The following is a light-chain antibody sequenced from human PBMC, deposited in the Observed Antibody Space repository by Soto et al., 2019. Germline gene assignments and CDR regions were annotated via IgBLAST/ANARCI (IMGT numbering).Light chain of an antibody. CDR3: SSYSGTNYHYV. V-gene: IGLV2-8*01. CDR2: EVS. CDR1: SSDVGGYNY. J-gene: IGLJ1*01. Sequence: QSALAQPPSASGSFGQSVTISCTGTSSDVGGYNYVSWYQQHPGKAPKLMICEVSERPSGVPDRFSGSKSGNTASLTVSGLQADDEADYYCSSYSGTNYHYVFGTGTKVTVL.